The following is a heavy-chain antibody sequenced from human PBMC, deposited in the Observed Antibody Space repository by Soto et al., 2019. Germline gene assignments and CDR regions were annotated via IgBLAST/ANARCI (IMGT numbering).Heavy chain of an antibody. D-gene: IGHD2-21*02. CDR2: INHSGST. Sequence: QVQLQQWGAGLLKHSETLSLTCAVYGGSFSGYYWSWIRQPPGKGLEWIGEINHSGSTNYNPSLKIRVTTSVEPPKTQFSLKLRSVTAADTAVYYCARGVAPVVTSYFDYWGQGTLVTVSS. CDR3: ARGVAPVVTSYFDY. CDR1: GGSFSGYY. V-gene: IGHV4-34*01. J-gene: IGHJ4*02.